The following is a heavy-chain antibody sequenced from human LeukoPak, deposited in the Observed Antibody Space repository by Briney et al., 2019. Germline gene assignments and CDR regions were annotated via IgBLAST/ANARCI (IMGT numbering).Heavy chain of an antibody. J-gene: IGHJ6*02. D-gene: IGHD2-15*01. CDR3: ARRPAADAYYYYGMDV. CDR1: GYTFTSYG. Sequence: ASVKVSCKASGYTFTSYGISWVRQAPGQGLEWMGWISPYNGNTNYAQKLQGRVTMTTDTSTSTAYMELRSLRSDDTAVYYCARRPAADAYYYYGMDVWGQGTTVTVSS. CDR2: ISPYNGNT. V-gene: IGHV1-18*01.